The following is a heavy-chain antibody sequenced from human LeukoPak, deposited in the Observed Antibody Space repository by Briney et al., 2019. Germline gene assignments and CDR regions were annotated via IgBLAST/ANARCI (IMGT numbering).Heavy chain of an antibody. J-gene: IGHJ6*03. CDR1: GFTFSSYG. CDR3: AKDKDYGYYMDV. CDR2: IWYDGSDK. V-gene: IGHV3-33*03. D-gene: IGHD3-16*01. Sequence: GRSLRLSRAASGFTFSSYGMHWVRQAPGKGLEWVAVIWYDGSDKYYVDSVKGRFTISRDNSKNTLYLQMNSLRAEDTALYYCAKDKDYGYYMDVWGKGTTVTVSS.